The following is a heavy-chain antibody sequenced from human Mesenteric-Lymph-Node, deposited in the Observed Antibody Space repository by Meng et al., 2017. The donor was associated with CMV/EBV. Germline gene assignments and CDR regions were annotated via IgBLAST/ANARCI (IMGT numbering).Heavy chain of an antibody. CDR1: GFTFSGYW. Sequence: GESLKISCAASGFTFSGYWMSWLRQAPGKGLEWVATIKDDGSQKYYVESVKGRSTISRDNAKNSLYLQMNSLRAEDTAVYYCARADYSNFLDYWGQGTLVTVSS. CDR2: IKDDGSQK. V-gene: IGHV3-7*04. CDR3: ARADYSNFLDY. J-gene: IGHJ4*02. D-gene: IGHD4-11*01.